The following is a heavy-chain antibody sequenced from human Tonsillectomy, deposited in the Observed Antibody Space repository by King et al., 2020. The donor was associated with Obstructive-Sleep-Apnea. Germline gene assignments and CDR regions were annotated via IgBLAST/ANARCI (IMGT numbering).Heavy chain of an antibody. CDR3: ARDAPYGSGSYFYHYYAMDV. V-gene: IGHV1-18*01. D-gene: IGHD3-10*01. Sequence: VQLVESGAEVKKPGASVKVSCKASGYTFTSYGISWVRQAPGQGLEWMGWISGYNGNTNYAQKLQGRVTMTTDTSTSTAYMELRSLRSDDTAVYYCARDAPYGSGSYFYHYYAMDVWGQGTTVTVSS. J-gene: IGHJ6*02. CDR1: GYTFTSYG. CDR2: ISGYNGNT.